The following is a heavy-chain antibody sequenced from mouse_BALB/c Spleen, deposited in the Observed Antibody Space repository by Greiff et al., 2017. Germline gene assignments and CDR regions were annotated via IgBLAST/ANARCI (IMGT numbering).Heavy chain of an antibody. J-gene: IGHJ4*01. Sequence: VQLQQSGPGLVAPSQSLSITCTVSGFSLTDYGVSWIRQPPGKGLEWLGVIWGGGSTYYNSALKSRLSISKDNSKCQVFLKMNSLQTDDTAMYYCAKQPYNYEGAMDYWGQGTSVTVSS. D-gene: IGHD2-12*01. CDR3: AKQPYNYEGAMDY. CDR2: IWGGGST. CDR1: GFSLTDYG. V-gene: IGHV2-6-5*01.